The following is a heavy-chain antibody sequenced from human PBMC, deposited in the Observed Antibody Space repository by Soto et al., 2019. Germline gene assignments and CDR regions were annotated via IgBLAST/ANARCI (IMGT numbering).Heavy chain of an antibody. CDR1: GGSISSGGYY. D-gene: IGHD6-19*01. V-gene: IGHV4-31*03. CDR2: IYYSGST. CDR3: ARYSSGWYVDY. J-gene: IGHJ4*02. Sequence: QVQLQESGPGLVKPSQTLSLTCTVSGGSISSGGYYWSRIRQHPGKGLEWFGYIYYSGSTHYNPSLKSRVSTSVETSKYQFSLKLSSVTAADTAVYYCARYSSGWYVDYWGQGTLVTVSS.